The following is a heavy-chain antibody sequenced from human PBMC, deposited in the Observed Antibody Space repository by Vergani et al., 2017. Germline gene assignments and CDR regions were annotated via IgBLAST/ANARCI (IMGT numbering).Heavy chain of an antibody. Sequence: VQLVESGGGLVKPGGSLRLSCAASGFTFTAHGLNWVRQAPGKGLEWVSGISGQNFRTHYADSVKGRFTISRDDSKNTVYLQINSLRAEDTAIYYCARKKYYDSKDYYQVEPFDYWGQGTLVTVSS. D-gene: IGHD3-22*01. CDR3: ARKKYYDSKDYYQVEPFDY. CDR2: ISGQNFRT. J-gene: IGHJ4*02. CDR1: GFTFTAHG. V-gene: IGHV3-23*04.